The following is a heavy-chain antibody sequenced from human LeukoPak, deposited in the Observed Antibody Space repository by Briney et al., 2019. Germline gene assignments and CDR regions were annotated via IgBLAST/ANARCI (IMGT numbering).Heavy chain of an antibody. CDR3: AREWVYGSGPVGVDYYGMDV. Sequence: ASVKVSCKASGYTFASYGISWVRQAPGQGLEWMGWISAYNGSTNYAQKPQGRVTMTTDTSTSTAYMELRSLRSDDTAVYYCAREWVYGSGPVGVDYYGMDVWGQGTTVTVSS. CDR2: ISAYNGST. D-gene: IGHD3-10*01. V-gene: IGHV1-18*01. J-gene: IGHJ6*02. CDR1: GYTFASYG.